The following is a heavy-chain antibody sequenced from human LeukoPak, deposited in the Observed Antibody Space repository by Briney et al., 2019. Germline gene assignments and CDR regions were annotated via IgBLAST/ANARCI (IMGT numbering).Heavy chain of an antibody. J-gene: IGHJ6*02. Sequence: PGGSLRLSCAASGFTFSGSAMHWVRQASGKGLEWVGRIRNKANNYATAYAASVKGRFTISRDDSKNTAYLQMNSLKTEDTAVYYCTSLGPEDVWGQGTTVTVSS. CDR2: IRNKANNYAT. CDR3: TSLGPEDV. V-gene: IGHV3-73*01. CDR1: GFTFSGSA. D-gene: IGHD1-14*01.